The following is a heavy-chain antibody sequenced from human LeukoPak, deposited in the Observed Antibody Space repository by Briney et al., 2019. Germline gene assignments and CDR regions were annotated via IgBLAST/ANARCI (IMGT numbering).Heavy chain of an antibody. Sequence: SETLSLTCTVSGGSISSYYWSWIRQPPGKGLEWIGYIYTSGSTNYNPSLKSRVTISVDTSKNQFSLKLSSVTAADTAVYYCARYPHHGGYIITWGQGTLVTVSS. D-gene: IGHD2-15*01. CDR1: GGSISSYY. J-gene: IGHJ5*02. CDR3: ARYPHHGGYIIT. CDR2: IYTSGST. V-gene: IGHV4-4*09.